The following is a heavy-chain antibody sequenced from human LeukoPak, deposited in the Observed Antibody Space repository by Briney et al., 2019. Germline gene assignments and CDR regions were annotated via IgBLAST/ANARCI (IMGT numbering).Heavy chain of an antibody. CDR1: GFTFSSYG. D-gene: IGHD3-10*01. V-gene: IGHV3-23*01. CDR2: ISGSGGST. CDR3: AKIYGSGSGGDY. J-gene: IGHJ4*02. Sequence: GGSLRLSCAASGFTFSSYGMSWARQAPGKGLEWVSAISGSGGSTYYADSVKGRFTISRDNSKNTLYLQMNSLRAEDTAVYYCAKIYGSGSGGDYWGQGTLVTVSS.